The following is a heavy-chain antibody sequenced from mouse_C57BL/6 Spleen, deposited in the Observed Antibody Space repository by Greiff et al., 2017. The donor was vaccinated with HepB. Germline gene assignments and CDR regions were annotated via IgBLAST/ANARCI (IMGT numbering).Heavy chain of an antibody. CDR1: GYTFTSYT. CDR3: ANSNDAMDY. J-gene: IGHJ4*01. CDR2: INPSSGYT. Sequence: VQLQQSEAELARPGASVKMSCKASGYTFTSYTMHWVKQRPGQGLEWIGYINPSSGYTKYNQKFKDKATLTADKSSSTAYMQLSSLTSEDSAVYYCANSNDAMDYWGQGTSVTVSS. V-gene: IGHV1-4*01. D-gene: IGHD2-5*01.